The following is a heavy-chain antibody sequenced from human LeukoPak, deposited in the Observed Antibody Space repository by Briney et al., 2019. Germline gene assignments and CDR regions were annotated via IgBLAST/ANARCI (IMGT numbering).Heavy chain of an antibody. Sequence: ASVKVSCKASGYTLTSYGISWVRQAPGQGLEWMGWISAYNGNTNYAQKLQGRVTMTTDTSTSTAYMELRSLRSDDTAVYYCARVKVPAAMTAALGGYFDYWGQGTLVTVSS. CDR3: ARVKVPAAMTAALGGYFDY. J-gene: IGHJ4*02. D-gene: IGHD2-2*01. CDR1: GYTLTSYG. V-gene: IGHV1-18*01. CDR2: ISAYNGNT.